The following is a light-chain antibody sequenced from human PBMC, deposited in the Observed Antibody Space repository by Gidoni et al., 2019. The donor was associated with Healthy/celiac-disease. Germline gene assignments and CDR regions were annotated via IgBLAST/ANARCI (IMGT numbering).Light chain of an antibody. CDR1: QSVLYSSNNKNY. Sequence: DIVMTQSPDSLAVSLGERANINCKSSQSVLYSSNNKNYLAWYQQKPGQPPKLLIYWASTRESGVPDRFSGSGSGTDFTLTISSLQAEDVAVYYCQQYYSTPQTFGQGTEVEIK. J-gene: IGKJ1*01. V-gene: IGKV4-1*01. CDR3: QQYYSTPQT. CDR2: WAS.